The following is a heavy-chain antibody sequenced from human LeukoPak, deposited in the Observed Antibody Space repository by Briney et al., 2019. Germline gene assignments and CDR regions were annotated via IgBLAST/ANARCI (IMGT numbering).Heavy chain of an antibody. Sequence: SVKVSCKASGATFSSYAISWVRQATGQGLEWMGGIIPIFGTANYAQKFQGRVTITADKSTSTAYMELRSLRSDDTAVYYCARGSPPRRNYDSRGYYSYYFDYWGQGTLVTVSS. CDR3: ARGSPPRRNYDSRGYYSYYFDY. CDR1: GATFSSYA. CDR2: IIPIFGTA. D-gene: IGHD3-22*01. J-gene: IGHJ4*02. V-gene: IGHV1-69*06.